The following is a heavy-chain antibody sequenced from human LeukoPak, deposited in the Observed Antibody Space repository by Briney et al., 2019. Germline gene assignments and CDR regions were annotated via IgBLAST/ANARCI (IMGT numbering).Heavy chain of an antibody. Sequence: GGSLRLSCAASGFTFSTYSMSWVRQAPGKGLEWVSAFSGSGGSTYYADSVKGRFTISRDNSKNTLYLQMNSLRAEDTAVYYCAKSSPPPLRYWGQGTLVTVSS. CDR3: AKSSPPPLRY. CDR2: FSGSGGST. CDR1: GFTFSTYS. V-gene: IGHV3-23*01. J-gene: IGHJ4*02.